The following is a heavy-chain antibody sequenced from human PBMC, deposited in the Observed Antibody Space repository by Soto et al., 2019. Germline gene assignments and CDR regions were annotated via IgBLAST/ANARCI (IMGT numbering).Heavy chain of an antibody. CDR3: ARTSTRGGSQGGF. Sequence: GGSLRLSCAASGFTFSSYSMNWVRQAPGKGLEWVSSISSSSSYIYYADSVKDRFTISRDNAKNSLYLQMNSLRAEDTAVYYCARTSTRGGSQGGFWGQGTLVTVSS. CDR2: ISSSSSYI. D-gene: IGHD2-15*01. J-gene: IGHJ4*02. V-gene: IGHV3-21*01. CDR1: GFTFSSYS.